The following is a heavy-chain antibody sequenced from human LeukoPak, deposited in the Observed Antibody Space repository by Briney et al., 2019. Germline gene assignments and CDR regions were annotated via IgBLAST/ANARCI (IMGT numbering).Heavy chain of an antibody. D-gene: IGHD3-16*01. Sequence: GGSLRLSCAASGSTFSSYWMSWVRQAPGKGLEWVANIKQDGSEKYYVDSVKGRFTISRDNAKNSLHLQMNSLRAEDTAVSYCGKEDCDTTRCYWGIDNWGQGILVTVSS. CDR3: GKEDCDTTRCYWGIDN. CDR1: GSTFSSYW. J-gene: IGHJ4*02. CDR2: IKQDGSEK. V-gene: IGHV3-7*01.